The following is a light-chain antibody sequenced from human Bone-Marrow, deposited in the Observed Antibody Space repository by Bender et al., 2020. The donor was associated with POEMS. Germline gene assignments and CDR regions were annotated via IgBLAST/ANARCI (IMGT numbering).Light chain of an antibody. CDR3: SSYTRSTTVV. Sequence: QSALTQPASVSGSPGQSITISCTGTSNDVGGYNYVSWYQQHPGKAPKLMIYDVSKRPSGVSNRFSGSKSGNTASLTISGLQAEDEADYYCSSYTRSTTVVFGGGTKLTVL. CDR1: SNDVGGYNY. CDR2: DVS. V-gene: IGLV2-14*01. J-gene: IGLJ2*01.